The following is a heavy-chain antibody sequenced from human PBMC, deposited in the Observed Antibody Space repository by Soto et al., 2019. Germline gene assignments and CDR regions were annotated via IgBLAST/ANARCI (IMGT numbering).Heavy chain of an antibody. V-gene: IGHV4-4*07. CDR2: VYNSGNT. D-gene: IGHD6-19*01. CDR3: ARTHWVSGTEY. Sequence: QVQLQESGPGLVKPSETLSLTCTVSGGSMTGYFWSWIRQPAGKALEWIGHVYNSGNTDYNPSLASRMTMAVDTSKRQFSLKVKSVTAADTAVYYCARTHWVSGTEYWGQVILVTVSS. CDR1: GGSMTGYF. J-gene: IGHJ4*02.